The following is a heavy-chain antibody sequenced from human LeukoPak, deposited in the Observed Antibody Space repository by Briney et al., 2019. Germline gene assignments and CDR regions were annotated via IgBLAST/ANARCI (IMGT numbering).Heavy chain of an antibody. CDR3: ARGGASDSSGCLFVD. V-gene: IGHV4-34*01. CDR1: GGSFSGYY. Sequence: AETLSLTCAVYGGSFSGYYWGWIRQPPGKGLEWIGEINHSGSTHYNPCYKSRVTISVDTSKNQFSLQLSSVTAADTAVYYCARGGASDSSGCLFVDWVQGTLATVPS. J-gene: IGHJ4*02. D-gene: IGHD3-22*01. CDR2: INHSGST.